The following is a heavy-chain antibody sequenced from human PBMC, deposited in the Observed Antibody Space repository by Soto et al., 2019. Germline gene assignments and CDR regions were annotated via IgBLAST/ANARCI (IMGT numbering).Heavy chain of an antibody. CDR1: GFTFSSYS. CDR2: ISSSSSYI. J-gene: IGHJ4*02. Sequence: EVQLVESGGGLVKPGGSLRLSCAASGFTFSSYSMNWVRQAPGKGLEWVSSISSSSSYIYYADLVKGRFTISRDNAKNSLYLQMNSLRAEDTAVYYCARRVAAAGIGIDYWGQGTLVTVSS. CDR3: ARRVAAAGIGIDY. D-gene: IGHD6-13*01. V-gene: IGHV3-21*01.